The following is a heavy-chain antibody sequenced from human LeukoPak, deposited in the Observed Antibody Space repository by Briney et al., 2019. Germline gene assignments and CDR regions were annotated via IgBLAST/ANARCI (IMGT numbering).Heavy chain of an antibody. CDR1: GGSISSGSYY. Sequence: PSQTLSLTCTVSGGSISSGSYYWSWIRQPAGKGLEWIGRIYTSGSTNYNPSLKSRVTISVDTSKNQFSLKLSSVTAADTAVYYCARGVRRNTVTLYYFDYWGQGTLVTVSS. V-gene: IGHV4-61*02. J-gene: IGHJ4*02. CDR3: ARGVRRNTVTLYYFDY. D-gene: IGHD4-17*01. CDR2: IYTSGST.